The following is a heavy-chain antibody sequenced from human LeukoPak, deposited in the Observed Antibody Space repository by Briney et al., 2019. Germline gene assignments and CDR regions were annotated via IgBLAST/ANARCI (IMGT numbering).Heavy chain of an antibody. CDR2: IYTSGST. CDR1: GGSISSYY. CDR3: ARERWGSSSSTFDY. D-gene: IGHD6-6*01. J-gene: IGHJ4*02. V-gene: IGHV4-4*07. Sequence: SETLSLTCTVSGGSISSYYWSWIRQPAGKGLEWIGRIYTSGSTNYNPSLKSRVTMSVGTSKNQFSLKLSSVTAADTAVYYCARERWGSSSSTFDYWGQGTLVTVSS.